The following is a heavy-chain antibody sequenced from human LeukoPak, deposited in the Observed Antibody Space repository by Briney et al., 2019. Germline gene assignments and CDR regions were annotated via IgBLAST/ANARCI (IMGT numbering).Heavy chain of an antibody. J-gene: IGHJ4*02. Sequence: GGSLRLSCAASGFTFSSYAMSWVRQAPGKGLEWVSAISGSGSSTYYADSVKGRFTISRDNSKNTLYLQMNSLRAEDTAVYYCAKEPPRGYSYGYEWDYWGQGTLVTVS. V-gene: IGHV3-23*01. CDR1: GFTFSSYA. D-gene: IGHD5-18*01. CDR2: ISGSGSST. CDR3: AKEPPRGYSYGYEWDY.